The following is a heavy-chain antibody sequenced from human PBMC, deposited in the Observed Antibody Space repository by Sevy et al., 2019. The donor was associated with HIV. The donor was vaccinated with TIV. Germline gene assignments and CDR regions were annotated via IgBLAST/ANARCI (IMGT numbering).Heavy chain of an antibody. CDR1: VYTFTSYA. CDR3: ARAFGYYYDYMDV. V-gene: IGHV1-3*01. D-gene: IGHD3-16*01. CDR2: INAGNGNT. J-gene: IGHJ6*03. Sequence: ASVKVSCKASVYTFTSYAMHWVRQAPGQRLEWMGWINAGNGNTKYSQKFQGRVTITRDTSASTAYMELSSLRSEDTAVDYCARAFGYYYDYMDVWGKGTTVTVSS.